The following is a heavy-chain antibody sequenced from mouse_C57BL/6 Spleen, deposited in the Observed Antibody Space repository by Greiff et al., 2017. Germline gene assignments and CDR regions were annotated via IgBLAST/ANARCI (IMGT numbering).Heavy chain of an antibody. CDR2: IDPETGGT. V-gene: IGHV1-15*01. CDR1: GYTFTDYE. J-gene: IGHJ2*01. D-gene: IGHD2-4*01. Sequence: QVQLQQSGAELVRPGASVTLSCKASGYTFTDYEMHWVKQTPVHGLEWIGAIDPETGGTAYNQKFKGKAILTADKSSSTAYMELRSLPSEDSAFYYCTRDDYDEGVFVNWGQGTTLTVSP. CDR3: TRDDYDEGVFVN.